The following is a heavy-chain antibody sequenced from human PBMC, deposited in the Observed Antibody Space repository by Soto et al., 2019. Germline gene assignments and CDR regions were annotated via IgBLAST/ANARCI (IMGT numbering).Heavy chain of an antibody. J-gene: IGHJ6*02. V-gene: IGHV3-48*02. Sequence: EGSLRLSCAASGFTFSSYSMDWVRQAPGQGLKWISYITTSSHTIYYADSVRSRLTISRDNAKNSLFLQMNNLRDEDRAVYYCARHGIQVSHVVLSQGATVTVSS. CDR2: ITTSSHTI. D-gene: IGHD5-18*01. CDR3: ARHGIQVSHVV. CDR1: GFTFSSYS.